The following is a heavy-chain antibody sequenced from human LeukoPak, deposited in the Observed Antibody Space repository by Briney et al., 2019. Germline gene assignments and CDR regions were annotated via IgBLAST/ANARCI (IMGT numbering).Heavy chain of an antibody. CDR1: GGSISGYY. J-gene: IGHJ4*02. Sequence: SETLSLTCTVSGGSISGYYWNWIRQPPGKGLEWIGYTYYSGSTNYNPSLKSRVTISLDTSKNQFALKLSSMTAADTAMYYCARRGSYSGGFDYWGQGTLVTVSS. D-gene: IGHD1-26*01. CDR3: ARRGSYSGGFDY. CDR2: TYYSGST. V-gene: IGHV4-59*08.